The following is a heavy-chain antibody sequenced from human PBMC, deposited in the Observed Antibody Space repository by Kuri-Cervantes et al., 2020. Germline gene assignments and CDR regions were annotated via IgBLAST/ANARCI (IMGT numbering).Heavy chain of an antibody. Sequence: GSLRLSCAVYGGSFSGYYWSWIRQPPGKGLEWIGEINHSGSTNYNPSLKSRVTILVSTSKNQLSLKLSSVTAVDTAVYYCARSEAIPAGVGDWFDPWGQGILVTVSS. CDR1: GGSFSGYY. CDR2: INHSGST. J-gene: IGHJ5*02. V-gene: IGHV4-34*01. CDR3: ARSEAIPAGVGDWFDP. D-gene: IGHD2-2*02.